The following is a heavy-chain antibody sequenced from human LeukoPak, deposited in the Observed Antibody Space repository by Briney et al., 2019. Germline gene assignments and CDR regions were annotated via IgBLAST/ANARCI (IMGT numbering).Heavy chain of an antibody. J-gene: IGHJ3*02. CDR3: ARDRTYCSNGVCYFRAFDI. CDR2: IWYDGTNK. D-gene: IGHD2-8*01. Sequence: PGGSLRLSCAASGFTFSSYGMHWVRQAPGKGLEWVAVIWYDGTNKYYADSVKGRFTISRDNSKSTLYLQMNSLRAEDTAVYYCARDRTYCSNGVCYFRAFDIWGQGTMVTVSS. V-gene: IGHV3-33*01. CDR1: GFTFSSYG.